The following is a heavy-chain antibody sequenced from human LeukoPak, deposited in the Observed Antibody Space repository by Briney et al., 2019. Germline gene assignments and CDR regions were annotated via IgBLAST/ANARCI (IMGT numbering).Heavy chain of an antibody. CDR2: ISYDGTNK. CDR3: ARVSSPRGIAAAFDY. CDR1: GFTFSHYA. Sequence: PGRSLRLSCAASGFTFSHYAMHWVRQAPGQGLEWVAVISYDGTNKYYADSVKGRFTISRDNSKNSLYLQMNSLRAEDTAVYYCARVSSPRGIAAAFDYWGQGTLVTVSS. V-gene: IGHV3-30*07. D-gene: IGHD6-13*01. J-gene: IGHJ4*02.